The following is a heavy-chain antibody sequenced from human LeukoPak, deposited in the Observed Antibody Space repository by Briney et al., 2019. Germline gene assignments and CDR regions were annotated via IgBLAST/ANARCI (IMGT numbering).Heavy chain of an antibody. D-gene: IGHD6-13*01. V-gene: IGHV3-23*01. CDR3: AKGVIAAAGAEYFQH. Sequence: GGSLRLSCAASGFTFSSYAMSWVRQAPGKGLEWVSAISGSGSSTYYADSVKGRFTISRDNSKNTLYLQMNSLRAEDTAVYYCAKGVIAAAGAEYFQHWGQGTLVTVSS. J-gene: IGHJ1*01. CDR2: ISGSGSST. CDR1: GFTFSSYA.